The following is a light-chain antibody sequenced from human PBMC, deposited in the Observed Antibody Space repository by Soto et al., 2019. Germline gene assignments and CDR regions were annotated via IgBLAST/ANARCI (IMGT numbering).Light chain of an antibody. CDR2: DTS. CDR1: QGIGDT. Sequence: EVVMRQSPPTRSLSPGEGATLSCRASQGIGDTLAWYQHKPGQTPRLLIYDTSTRATGVPTRFSGSRSGAEFTLTINSLQSEDFAVYYCQPYNNWPPTFGGGTKVDIK. CDR3: QPYNNWPPT. J-gene: IGKJ4*01. V-gene: IGKV3-15*01.